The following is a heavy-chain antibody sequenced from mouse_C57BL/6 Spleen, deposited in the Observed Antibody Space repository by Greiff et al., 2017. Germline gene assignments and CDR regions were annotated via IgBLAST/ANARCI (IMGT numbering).Heavy chain of an antibody. V-gene: IGHV10-1*01. Sequence: GGGLVQPKGSLKLSCAASGFSFNTYAMNWVRQAPGKGLEWVARIRSTSNNYATYYADSVKDRFTISRDDSESMLYLQMNNLKTEDTAMYYCVRHDGYSWYFDVWGTGTTVTVSS. CDR2: IRSTSNNYAT. CDR3: VRHDGYSWYFDV. J-gene: IGHJ1*03. D-gene: IGHD2-3*01. CDR1: GFSFNTYA.